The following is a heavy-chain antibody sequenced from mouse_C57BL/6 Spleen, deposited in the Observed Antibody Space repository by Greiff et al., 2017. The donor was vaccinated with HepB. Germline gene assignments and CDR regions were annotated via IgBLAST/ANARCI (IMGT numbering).Heavy chain of an antibody. Sequence: DVKLVESGGGLVKPGGSLKLSCAASGFTFSSYTMSWVRQTPEKRLEWVATISGGGGNTYYPDSVKGRFTISRDNAKNTLYLQMSSLRSEDTALYYCARRGDLLYAMDYWGQGTSVTVSS. CDR1: GFTFSSYT. CDR2: ISGGGGNT. CDR3: ARRGDLLYAMDY. V-gene: IGHV5-9*01. J-gene: IGHJ4*01. D-gene: IGHD2-1*01.